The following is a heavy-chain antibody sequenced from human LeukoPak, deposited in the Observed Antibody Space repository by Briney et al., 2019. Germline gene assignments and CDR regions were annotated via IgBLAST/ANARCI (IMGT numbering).Heavy chain of an antibody. J-gene: IGHJ4*02. CDR1: GFTFSDYY. CDR3: ASSSWYRRYFDY. V-gene: IGHV3-11*01. D-gene: IGHD6-13*01. CDR2: ISSSGSTI. Sequence: GGSLRLSCAASGFTFSDYYMSWIRQAPGKGLEWVSYISSSGSTIYYADSVKGRFTISRDNAKNSLYLQMNSRRAEDTAVYYCASSSWYRRYFDYWGQGTLVTVSS.